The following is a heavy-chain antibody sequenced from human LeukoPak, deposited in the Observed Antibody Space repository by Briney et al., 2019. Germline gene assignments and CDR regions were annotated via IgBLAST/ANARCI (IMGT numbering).Heavy chain of an antibody. CDR1: GFTFDDYG. J-gene: IGHJ6*03. Sequence: GGSLRLSCAASGFTFDDYGMSWVRQAPGKGLEWVSGINWNGGSTGYADSVKGRFTIPRDNAKNSLYLQMNSLRAEDTALYYCARDRGGSSYYYYYMDVWGKGTTVTVSS. CDR3: ARDRGGSSYYYYYMDV. CDR2: INWNGGST. D-gene: IGHD1-26*01. V-gene: IGHV3-20*04.